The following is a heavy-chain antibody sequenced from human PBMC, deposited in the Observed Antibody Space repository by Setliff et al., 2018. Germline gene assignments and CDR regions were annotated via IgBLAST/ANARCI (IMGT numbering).Heavy chain of an antibody. CDR1: GYTFTGYY. J-gene: IGHJ3*02. CDR3: ARDGGGDSDAFDI. Sequence: VKVSCKASGYTFTGYYMYWVRQAPGQGLEWMGRINPSSGATIYAQKFQGRVTMTSDTSISTAYMGLGRLRSDDTAVYFCARDGGGDSDAFDIWGQGTMVTVSS. V-gene: IGHV1-2*06. CDR2: INPSSGAT. D-gene: IGHD3-16*01.